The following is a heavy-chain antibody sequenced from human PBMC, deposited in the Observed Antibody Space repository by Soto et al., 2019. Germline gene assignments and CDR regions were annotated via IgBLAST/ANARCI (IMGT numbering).Heavy chain of an antibody. Sequence: SEPLSLTCTVSGGSISSYYWSWIRQPPGQGLEWIGYIYYSGSTNYNPSLKSRVTISVDTSKNQFSLKLSSVTAADTAVYYCARGSGEFYRYYYYYMDVWGKGTTVTVSS. CDR1: GGSISSYY. CDR3: ARGSGEFYRYYYYYMDV. J-gene: IGHJ6*03. V-gene: IGHV4-59*01. D-gene: IGHD3-16*01. CDR2: IYYSGST.